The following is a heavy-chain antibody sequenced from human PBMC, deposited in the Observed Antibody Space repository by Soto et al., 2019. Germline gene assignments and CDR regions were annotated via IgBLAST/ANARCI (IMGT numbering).Heavy chain of an antibody. Sequence: QVQLVESGGGVVQPGRSLRLYCAASGFTFSSHAMHWVRQTPGKGLEWVAIIWFEGSNQYYVDSVKGRFTISRDNSNNTLYLQMHSMRADDTGVYYCARARYYVGNSPYFDYWGQGILVPVSS. J-gene: IGHJ4*02. V-gene: IGHV3-33*01. CDR2: IWFEGSNQ. CDR3: ARARYYVGNSPYFDY. D-gene: IGHD3-10*02. CDR1: GFTFSSHA.